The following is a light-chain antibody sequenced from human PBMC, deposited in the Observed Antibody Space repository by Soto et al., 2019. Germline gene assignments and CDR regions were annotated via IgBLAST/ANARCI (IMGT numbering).Light chain of an antibody. J-gene: IGKJ5*01. CDR2: GAY. Sequence: DIQMTXXXSXXXXXXXXRXTIXCRASQVIGNYLAWYQQKPGKVPKLLIYGAYTLQSGVPSRFSGSGSGTDFTLTISSLQPEDVAIYYCQKYNSGLITFGQGTRLEIK. CDR3: QKYNSGLIT. CDR1: QVIGNY. V-gene: IGKV1-27*01.